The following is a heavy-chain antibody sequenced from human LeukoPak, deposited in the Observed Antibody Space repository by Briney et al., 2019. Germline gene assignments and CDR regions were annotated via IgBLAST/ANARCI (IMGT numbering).Heavy chain of an antibody. D-gene: IGHD3-22*01. CDR1: GGSIRNYY. CDR3: AAKRRRITMTVKGAFDI. V-gene: IGHV4-34*01. Sequence: SETLSLTCTVSGGSIRNYYWSWIRQPPGKGLEWIGEINHSGSTNYNPSLKSRVTISVDTSKNQFSLKLSSVTAADTTVYYCAAKRRRITMTVKGAFDIWGQGTMVTVSS. CDR2: INHSGST. J-gene: IGHJ3*02.